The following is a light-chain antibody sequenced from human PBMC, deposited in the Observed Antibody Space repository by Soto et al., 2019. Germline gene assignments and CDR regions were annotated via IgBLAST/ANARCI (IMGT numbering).Light chain of an antibody. V-gene: IGKV1-5*03. Sequence: DIQMTQSPSTLSASVGDRVTITCRASQSISTWVAWYQQKQGRVPKPLIYAASTLESGVPSRFSGSGSGTEFTLTISSLQPDDSATYYCQQYNGYSETFGQGTKLEIK. J-gene: IGKJ2*01. CDR1: QSISTW. CDR2: AAS. CDR3: QQYNGYSET.